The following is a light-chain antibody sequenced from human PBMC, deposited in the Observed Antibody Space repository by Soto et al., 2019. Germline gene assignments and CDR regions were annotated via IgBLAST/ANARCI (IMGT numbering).Light chain of an antibody. J-gene: IGLJ1*01. Sequence: QSALTHPRSVSGSPGQSVTISCTGTSSDVDVFDYVSWYQQHPGKAPKLIIYDVNQRPSGVPDRFSGSMSGDTASLTISGLQAEDEADYYCCSYAGTFTYVFGSGTKLTVL. CDR1: SSDVDVFDY. CDR3: CSYAGTFTYV. CDR2: DVN. V-gene: IGLV2-11*01.